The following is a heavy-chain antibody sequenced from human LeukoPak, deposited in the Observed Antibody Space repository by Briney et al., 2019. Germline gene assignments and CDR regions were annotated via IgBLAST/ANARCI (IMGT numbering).Heavy chain of an antibody. CDR1: GGSISSSSYY. D-gene: IGHD3-3*01. CDR3: ARLDLRFLEWFTTPEGYDAFDI. J-gene: IGHJ3*02. V-gene: IGHV4-39*01. Sequence: KPSETLSLTCTVSGGSISSSSYYWGWIRQPPGKGLEWIGSIYYSGSTYYNPSLKSRVTISVDTSKNQFSLKLSSVTAADTAVYYCARLDLRFLEWFTTPEGYDAFDIWGQGTMVTVSS. CDR2: IYYSGST.